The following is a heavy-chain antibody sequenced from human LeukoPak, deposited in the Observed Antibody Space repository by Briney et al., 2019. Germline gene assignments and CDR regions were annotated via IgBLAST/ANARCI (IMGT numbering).Heavy chain of an antibody. V-gene: IGHV4-30-2*03. CDR3: ARHYDFWSADYYMDV. D-gene: IGHD3-3*01. Sequence: LRLSCAASGFTFSGYTMNWVRQPPGKGLERIGSIYYSGSTYYNPSLKSRVTISVDTSKNQFSLKLSSVTAADTAVYYCARHYDFWSADYYMDVWGKGTTVTVSS. CDR1: GFTFSGYT. J-gene: IGHJ6*03. CDR2: IYYSGST.